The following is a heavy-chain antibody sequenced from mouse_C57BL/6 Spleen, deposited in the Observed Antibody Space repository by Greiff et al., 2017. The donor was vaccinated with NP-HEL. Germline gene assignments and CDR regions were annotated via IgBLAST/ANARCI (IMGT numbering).Heavy chain of an antibody. Sequence: VQLVESGPELVKPGASVKISCKASGYAFSSSWMNWVKQRPGKGLEWIGRIYPGDGDTNYNGKFKGKATLTADKSSSTAYMQLSSLTSEDSAVYFCARRGTGTPYYYAMDYWGQGTSVTVSS. J-gene: IGHJ4*01. CDR2: IYPGDGDT. CDR3: ARRGTGTPYYYAMDY. CDR1: GYAFSSSW. V-gene: IGHV1-82*01. D-gene: IGHD4-1*01.